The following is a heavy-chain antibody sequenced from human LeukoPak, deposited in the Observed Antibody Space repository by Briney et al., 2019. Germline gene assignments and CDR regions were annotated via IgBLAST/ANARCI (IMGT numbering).Heavy chain of an antibody. J-gene: IGHJ4*02. D-gene: IGHD5-24*01. CDR1: GFTFSSYA. V-gene: IGHV3-30-3*01. CDR3: AKLPGMATIDY. Sequence: GGSLRLSCAASGFTFSSYAMHWVRQAPGKGLEWVAVISYDGSNKYYADSVKGRFTISRDNSKNTLYLQMNSLRAEDTAVYYCAKLPGMATIDYWGQGTLVTVSS. CDR2: ISYDGSNK.